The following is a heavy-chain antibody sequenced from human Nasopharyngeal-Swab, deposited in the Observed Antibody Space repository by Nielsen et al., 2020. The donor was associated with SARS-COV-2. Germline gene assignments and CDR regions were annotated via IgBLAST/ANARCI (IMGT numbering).Heavy chain of an antibody. D-gene: IGHD3-22*01. CDR1: GFTLSNYW. CDR3: ARDSSGYYYPDY. J-gene: IGHJ4*02. CDR2: INTDASRT. V-gene: IGHV3-74*01. Sequence: GESLKISCAASGFTLSNYWIHWVRQTPGKGLLWVSRINTDASRTSYADSVKGRFTISRDNSKNTLYLQMNSLRAEDTAVYYCARDSSGYYYPDYWGQGTLVTVSS.